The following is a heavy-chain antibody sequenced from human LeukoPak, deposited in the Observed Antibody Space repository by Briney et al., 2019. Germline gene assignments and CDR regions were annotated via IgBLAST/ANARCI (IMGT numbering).Heavy chain of an antibody. CDR1: GGSISYYY. V-gene: IGHV4-59*01. Sequence: SETLSLTCTVSGGSISYYYWSWIRQSPGKGLEWIGYIYYSGTTNYNPSLKSRVTISVDTSKNQFSLQLRSVTAADTAVYFCAREDPQTTVPEGMDVWGQGTMVTVSS. J-gene: IGHJ3*01. CDR3: AREDPQTTVPEGMDV. CDR2: IYYSGTT. D-gene: IGHD4-17*01.